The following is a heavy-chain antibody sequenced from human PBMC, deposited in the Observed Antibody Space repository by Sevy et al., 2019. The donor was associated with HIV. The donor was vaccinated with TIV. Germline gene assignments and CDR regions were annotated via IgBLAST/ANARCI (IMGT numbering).Heavy chain of an antibody. CDR1: DDSISSSNYY. D-gene: IGHD2-21*02. Sequence: SETLSLTCTVSDDSISSSNYYWGWIRQPPGKGLEWIGNIYYSGNTYYNPSLKSRVTISIDTSNQQFSLRLTSLTAADTSVYYCARTDAAESGGNSWGFNYWGQGTLVTVSS. J-gene: IGHJ4*02. CDR3: ARTDAAESGGNSWGFNY. V-gene: IGHV4-39*01. CDR2: IYYSGNT.